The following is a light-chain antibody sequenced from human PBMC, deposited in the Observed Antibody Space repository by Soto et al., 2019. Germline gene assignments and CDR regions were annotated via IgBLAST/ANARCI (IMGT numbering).Light chain of an antibody. CDR2: KVS. CDR3: MQGTHWPLT. CDR1: QSLVSSDGNTY. Sequence: DVELTQSPLSLPVTLGQPASISCRSSQSLVSSDGNTYLNWFQQRPGQPPRRLIYKVSNRDSGVPERFSGSGSGTAFTLKISRLEAEDVGVYYCMQGTHWPLTFGGGTKVEIK. J-gene: IGKJ4*01. V-gene: IGKV2-30*01.